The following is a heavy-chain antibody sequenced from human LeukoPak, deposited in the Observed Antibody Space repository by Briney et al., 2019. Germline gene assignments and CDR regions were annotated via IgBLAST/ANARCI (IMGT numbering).Heavy chain of an antibody. CDR1: GFTFNTYS. Sequence: PGGSLRLSCAASGFTFNTYSMNWVRQAPGKGLEWVSYISSSRSTIYYADSVKGRFTISRDNSKNTLYLQMNSLRAEDTAIYYCTRVGYIDEGIDYWGQGTLVTVSS. CDR2: ISSSRSTI. J-gene: IGHJ4*02. CDR3: TRVGYIDEGIDY. D-gene: IGHD5-24*01. V-gene: IGHV3-48*01.